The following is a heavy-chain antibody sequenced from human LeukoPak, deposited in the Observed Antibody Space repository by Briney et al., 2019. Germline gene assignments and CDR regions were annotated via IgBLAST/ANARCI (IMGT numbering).Heavy chain of an antibody. J-gene: IGHJ4*02. CDR3: ARHSSSPLYFDY. CDR2: IYYSGST. CDR1: GGSISSYY. D-gene: IGHD2-2*01. V-gene: IGHV4-59*08. Sequence: PSETLSLTCTVSGGSISSYYWSWIRQPPGKGLEWIGYIYYSGSTNSNPSLKSRVTISVDTSKNQFSLKLSSVTAADTAVYYCARHSSSPLYFDYWGQGTLVTVSS.